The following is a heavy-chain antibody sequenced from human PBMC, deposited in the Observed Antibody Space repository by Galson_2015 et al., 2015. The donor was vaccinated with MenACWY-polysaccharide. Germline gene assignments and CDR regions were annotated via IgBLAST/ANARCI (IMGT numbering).Heavy chain of an antibody. J-gene: IGHJ4*02. Sequence: SLRLSCAASGFSFSTYWMHWVRHAPGKGLVWVSRTNADGSATDYADSVKGRFTISRDNAKNSLYLQMNSLRDDDTAVYYCARVLKGLVGATPDYWGQGTLVTVSS. CDR3: ARVLKGLVGATPDY. D-gene: IGHD1-26*01. CDR2: TNADGSAT. V-gene: IGHV3-74*01. CDR1: GFSFSTYW.